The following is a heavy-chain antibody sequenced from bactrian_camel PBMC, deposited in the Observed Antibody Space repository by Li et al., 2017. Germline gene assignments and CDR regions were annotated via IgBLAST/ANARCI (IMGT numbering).Heavy chain of an antibody. V-gene: IGHV3S6*01. Sequence: VQLVESGGGLVQPGGSLKLSCAASGFIFSGHWMYWLRQAPGKGLEWVSGISSTGSNTLYTDSVEGRFTISHDNAKNTLYLQMNSLKPEDTAMYYCAADEYNLGLARSYTYWGQGTQVTVS. D-gene: IGHD5*01. CDR1: GFIFSGHW. CDR2: ISSTGSNT. CDR3: AADEYNLGLARSYTY. J-gene: IGHJ4*01.